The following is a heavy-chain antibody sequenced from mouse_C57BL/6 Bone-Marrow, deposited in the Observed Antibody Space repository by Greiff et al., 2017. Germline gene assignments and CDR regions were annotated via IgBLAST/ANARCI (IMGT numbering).Heavy chain of an antibody. CDR2: ISSGGSTI. CDR1: GFTFSDYG. D-gene: IGHD1-1*01. CDR3: ARRGYSSSYDDMDD. J-gene: IGHJ4*01. V-gene: IGHV5-17*01. Sequence: EVKLMESGGGLVKPGGSLKLSCAASGFTFSDYGMHWVRQAPENGLEWVAYISSGGSTIYYADTVKGRFTISRDNAKNTLFLHMTSLKSEDTAMEYSARRGYSSSYDDMDDWGKGTSVTVAS.